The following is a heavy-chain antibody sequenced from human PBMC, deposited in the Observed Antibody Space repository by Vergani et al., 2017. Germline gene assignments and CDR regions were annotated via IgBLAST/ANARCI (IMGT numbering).Heavy chain of an antibody. CDR1: GFTFSSHG. J-gene: IGHJ6*02. Sequence: QVQLVESEGGVVQPGRSLTLSCVASGFTFSSHGMHWVRQAPGKGLEWVAVIWYDGSNKYYGDSVKGRFTISRDNSKNTLYLQMNGLKTEDIGVYYCTTDPRYCGDGSCYWLRDHHHYGMDVWGQGTTVTVSS. V-gene: IGHV3-33*01. CDR3: TTDPRYCGDGSCYWLRDHHHYGMDV. CDR2: IWYDGSNK. D-gene: IGHD2-21*01.